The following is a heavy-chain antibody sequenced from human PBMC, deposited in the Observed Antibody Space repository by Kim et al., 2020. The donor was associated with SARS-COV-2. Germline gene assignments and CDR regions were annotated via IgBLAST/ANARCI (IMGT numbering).Heavy chain of an antibody. CDR2: VSGSGGST. CDR1: GFTFSSYA. D-gene: IGHD3-10*01. V-gene: IGHV3-23*01. J-gene: IGHJ4*02. Sequence: EGSLRLSCAVSGFTFSSYAMSWVRQAPGKGLEWVSAVSGSGGSTYYADSVKGRFTISRDNSKNTLYLQMSSLRADDTAVYYCAKGGYASGSLDYWGQGTLVTVSS. CDR3: AKGGYASGSLDY.